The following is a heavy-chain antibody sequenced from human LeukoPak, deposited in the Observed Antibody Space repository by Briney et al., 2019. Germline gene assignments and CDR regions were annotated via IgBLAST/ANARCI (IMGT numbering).Heavy chain of an antibody. D-gene: IGHD3-22*01. J-gene: IGHJ4*02. V-gene: IGHV3-23*01. CDR2: ISGSGGST. CDR1: GFTFSSYA. CDR3: AKVRYDSSGYQSPYFDY. Sequence: AGGSLRLSCAASGFTFSSYAMSWVRQAPGKGLEWVSAISGSGGSTYYVGSVKGRFTISRDNSKNTLYLQMNSLRAEDTAVYYCAKVRYDSSGYQSPYFDYWGQGTLVTVSS.